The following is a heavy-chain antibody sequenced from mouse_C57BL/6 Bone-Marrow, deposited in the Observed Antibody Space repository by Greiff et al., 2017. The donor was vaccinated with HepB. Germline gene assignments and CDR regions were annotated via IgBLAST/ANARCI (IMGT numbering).Heavy chain of an antibody. D-gene: IGHD1-1*01. Sequence: HVQLKESGPGLVAPSQSLSITCTVSGFSLTSYGVDWVRQPPGKGLEWLGVIWGGGSTNYNSALMSRLSISKDNSKSQVFLKMNSLQTDDTAMYYCAKRTSLYYGSSWAWFAYWGQGTLVTVSA. CDR3: AKRTSLYYGSSWAWFAY. CDR1: GFSLTSYG. V-gene: IGHV2-9*01. CDR2: IWGGGST. J-gene: IGHJ3*01.